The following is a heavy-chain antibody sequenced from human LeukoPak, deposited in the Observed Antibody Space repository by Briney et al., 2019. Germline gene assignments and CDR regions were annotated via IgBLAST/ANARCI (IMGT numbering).Heavy chain of an antibody. CDR2: IKSKTDGGTT. CDR3: TTDPIVVVPAAISRWFDP. Sequence: PGGSLRLSCAASGFTFSNAWMSWVRQAPGKRLEWVGRIKSKTDGGTTDYAAPVKGRLTISRDDSKNTLYLQMNSLKTEDTAVYYCTTDPIVVVPAAISRWFDPWGQGTLVTVSS. D-gene: IGHD2-2*01. J-gene: IGHJ5*02. V-gene: IGHV3-15*01. CDR1: GFTFSNAW.